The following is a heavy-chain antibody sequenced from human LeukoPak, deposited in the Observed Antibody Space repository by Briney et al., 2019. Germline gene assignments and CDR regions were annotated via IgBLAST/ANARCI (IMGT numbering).Heavy chain of an antibody. J-gene: IGHJ6*02. D-gene: IGHD3-22*01. V-gene: IGHV1-18*01. Sequence: EASVKVSCKASGYTFFYYGVTWVRQAPGQGLEWMGWISAYNGNTNYAQKLQGRVTMTTDTSTSTAYMELRSLRSDDTAVYYCAREWPESYYYDSSGYHYYYYGMDVWGQGTTVTVSS. CDR1: GYTFFYYG. CDR2: ISAYNGNT. CDR3: AREWPESYYYDSSGYHYYYYGMDV.